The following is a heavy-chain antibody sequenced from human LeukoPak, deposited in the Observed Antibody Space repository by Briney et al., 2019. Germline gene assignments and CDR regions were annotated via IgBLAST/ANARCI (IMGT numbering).Heavy chain of an antibody. V-gene: IGHV1-69*10. CDR2: IIPIFGIA. CDR3: ARVTVRAGIAAAGTPPGQGMDV. J-gene: IGHJ6*02. Sequence: GASVKVSCKASGGTFSSYAISWVRQAPGQGLEWMGGIIPIFGIANYAQKFQGRVTITADKSTSTAYMELSSLRSEDTAVYYCARVTVRAGIAAAGTPPGQGMDVWGQGTTVTVSS. CDR1: GGTFSSYA. D-gene: IGHD6-13*01.